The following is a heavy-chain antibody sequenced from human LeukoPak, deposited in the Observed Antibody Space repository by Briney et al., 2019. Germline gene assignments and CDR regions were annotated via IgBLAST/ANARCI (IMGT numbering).Heavy chain of an antibody. CDR2: ISASGGST. CDR1: GFTFSGYA. Sequence: GGSLRLSCAASGFTFSGYAMSWVRQAPGKGLEWVSGISASGGSTFYADSVKGRFTISRDNSKNTLYLQMNSLRVEDTALYYCAKDRSAAAGYSSDYWGQGTLVTVSS. CDR3: AKDRSAAAGYSSDY. D-gene: IGHD6-13*01. J-gene: IGHJ4*02. V-gene: IGHV3-23*01.